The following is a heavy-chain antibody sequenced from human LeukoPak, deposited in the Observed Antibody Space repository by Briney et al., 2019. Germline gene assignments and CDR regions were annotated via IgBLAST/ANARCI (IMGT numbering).Heavy chain of an antibody. Sequence: SETLSLTCTVSGGSISSYYWSWIRQPAGKGLEWIGRIYTSGSANYNPSLKSRVTISVDTSKNQFSLKLSSVTAADTAVYYCARDLYDSSGYYWGYFQHWGQGTLVTVSS. CDR3: ARDLYDSSGYYWGYFQH. CDR1: GGSISSYY. V-gene: IGHV4-4*07. D-gene: IGHD3-22*01. CDR2: IYTSGSA. J-gene: IGHJ1*01.